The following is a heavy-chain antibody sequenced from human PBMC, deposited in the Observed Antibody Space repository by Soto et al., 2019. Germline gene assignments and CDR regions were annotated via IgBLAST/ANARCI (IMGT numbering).Heavy chain of an antibody. D-gene: IGHD3-22*01. CDR2: INPNSGGT. V-gene: IGHV1-2*02. J-gene: IGHJ4*02. Sequence: GASVKVSCKASGYTFTGYYMHWLRQSPGQGLEWMGWINPNSGGTNYAQKFQGRVTMTRDTSISTAYMELSRLRSDDTAVYYCARLGNYYDSSGYFEWGQGTLVTVSS. CDR3: ARLGNYYDSSGYFE. CDR1: GYTFTGYY.